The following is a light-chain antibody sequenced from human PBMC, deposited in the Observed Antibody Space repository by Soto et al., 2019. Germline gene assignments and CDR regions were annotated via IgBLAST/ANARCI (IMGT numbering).Light chain of an antibody. CDR3: QQSYNTPYT. CDR2: AAS. CDR1: QSISSL. Sequence: DIQMTQSPSSLSASVGARVTITCRASQSISSLLNWYQQKPGKAPNLLIYAASNLQSGVPSRFSGSGSGTDFTLTISSLQPEDFATYYCQQSYNTPYTFGQGTRLEIK. J-gene: IGKJ5*01. V-gene: IGKV1-39*01.